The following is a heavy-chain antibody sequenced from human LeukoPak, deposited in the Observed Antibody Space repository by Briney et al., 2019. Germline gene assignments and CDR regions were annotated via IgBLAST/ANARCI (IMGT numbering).Heavy chain of an antibody. CDR3: AKGASNRFDY. D-gene: IGHD1-26*01. CDR1: GFTFSNYW. CDR2: IYTDGSST. V-gene: IGHV3-74*01. J-gene: IGHJ4*02. Sequence: PGGSLRLSCAASGFTFSNYWMHWVRQAPGKGLVWVSRIYTDGSSTNYADSVKGRFTISRDNAKNTLYLQMNSLRGEDTAVYYCAKGASNRFDYWGQGTLVTASS.